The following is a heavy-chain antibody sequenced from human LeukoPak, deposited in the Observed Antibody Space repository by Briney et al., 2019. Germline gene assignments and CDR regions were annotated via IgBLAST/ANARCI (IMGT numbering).Heavy chain of an antibody. CDR1: GGTFSSYA. J-gene: IGHJ5*02. D-gene: IGHD6-13*01. CDR2: IIPIFGTA. V-gene: IGHV1-69*13. Sequence: ASVKVSCKASGGTFSSYAISWVRQAPGQGLEWMGGIIPIFGTANYAQKFQGRVTITADESTSTAYMELSGLRSEDTAVYYCARGYVGIAAAGTGWFDPWGQGTLVTVSS. CDR3: ARGYVGIAAAGTGWFDP.